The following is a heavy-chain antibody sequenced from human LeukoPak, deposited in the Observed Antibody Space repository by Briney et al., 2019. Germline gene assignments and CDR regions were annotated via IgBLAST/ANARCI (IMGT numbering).Heavy chain of an antibody. CDR1: GGSFSGYY. D-gene: IGHD2-21*01. CDR3: ARSRVVVLRKAAFDI. Sequence: SETLSLTCAVYGGSFSGYYWSWIRQPPGKGLEWIGEINHSGSTNYNPSLKSRVTISVDTSKNQFSLKLSSVTAADTAVYYCARSRVVVLRKAAFDIWGQGTMVTVSS. CDR2: INHSGST. J-gene: IGHJ3*02. V-gene: IGHV4-34*01.